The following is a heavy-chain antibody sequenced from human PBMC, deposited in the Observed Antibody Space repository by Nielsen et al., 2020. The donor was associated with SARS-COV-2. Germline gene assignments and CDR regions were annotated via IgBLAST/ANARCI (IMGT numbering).Heavy chain of an antibody. CDR2: MNPNSGNT. CDR3: AADADRSGGSFYWGWYFDL. D-gene: IGHD2-15*01. J-gene: IGHJ2*01. CDR1: GYTFTSYD. V-gene: IGHV1-8*01. Sequence: ASVQVSCKASGYTFTSYDINWVRQATGQGLEWMGWMNPNSGNTGYAQKFQGRVTMTRDTSPSTVYMELSSLRSEDTAVYYCAADADRSGGSFYWGWYFDLWGRGTLVTVSS.